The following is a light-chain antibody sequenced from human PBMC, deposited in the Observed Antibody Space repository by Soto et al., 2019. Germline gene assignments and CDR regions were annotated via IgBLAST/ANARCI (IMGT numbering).Light chain of an antibody. CDR1: QSVSSH. CDR2: DAS. V-gene: IGKV3-11*01. J-gene: IGKJ3*01. CDR3: QKRGNWPPIFT. Sequence: EIVLTQSPATLSLSPGERATLSCRASQSVSSHLAWYQQKPGQAPRLLIYDASNRATGIPARFSGSGSGTDFTLTISSLEPEDFAVYYCQKRGNWPPIFTFGPGTKVDIK.